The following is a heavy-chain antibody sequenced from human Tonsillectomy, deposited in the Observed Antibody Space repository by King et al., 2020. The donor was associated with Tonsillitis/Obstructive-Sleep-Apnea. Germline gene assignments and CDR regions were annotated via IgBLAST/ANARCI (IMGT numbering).Heavy chain of an antibody. J-gene: IGHJ3*02. CDR1: AYTFTDYY. Sequence: QLVQSGAEVKKPGASVKVSCKASAYTFTDYYLHWVRQAPGQGLEWMGRINPNSGGTNYAQKFQGRGTMTRDTSISTAYMELSSLRSDDTAVYYCARERPDYGDYTTGAFDIWGQGTMVTVSS. CDR2: INPNSGGT. V-gene: IGHV1-2*06. D-gene: IGHD4-17*01. CDR3: ARERPDYGDYTTGAFDI.